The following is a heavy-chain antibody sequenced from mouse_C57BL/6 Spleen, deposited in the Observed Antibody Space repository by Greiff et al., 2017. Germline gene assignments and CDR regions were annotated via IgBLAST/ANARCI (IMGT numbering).Heavy chain of an antibody. D-gene: IGHD2-2*01. Sequence: EVQLVESGGGLVKPGGSLKLSCAASGFTFSDYGMHWVRQAPEKGLEWVAYISRGSSTIYYADTVKGRFTITRDNAKNTLFLQMTSLRSEDTAMYYCARPAVYYGYDRFAYWGQGTLVTVSA. CDR3: ARPAVYYGYDRFAY. CDR2: ISRGSSTI. V-gene: IGHV5-17*01. J-gene: IGHJ3*01. CDR1: GFTFSDYG.